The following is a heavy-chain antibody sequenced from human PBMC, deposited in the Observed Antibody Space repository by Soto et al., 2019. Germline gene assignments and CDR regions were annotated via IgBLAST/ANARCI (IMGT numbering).Heavy chain of an antibody. CDR3: ARGGYSSGKTYYYYGMDV. Sequence: ASVKVSCKASVYTFTSYGISWVRQAPGQGLEWMVWISAYNGNTNYAQKLQGRVTMTTDTSTSTAYMELRSLRPDEPAVYYCARGGYSSGKTYYYYGMDVWGQGTTVTVSS. V-gene: IGHV1-18*01. J-gene: IGHJ6*02. CDR2: ISAYNGNT. CDR1: VYTFTSYG. D-gene: IGHD5-18*01.